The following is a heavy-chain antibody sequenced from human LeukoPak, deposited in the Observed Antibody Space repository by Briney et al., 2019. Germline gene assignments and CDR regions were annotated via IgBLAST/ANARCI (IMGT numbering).Heavy chain of an antibody. Sequence: GGSLRLSCAASGFTFSSYAMSWVRQAPGKGLEWVSAISGSGGSTYYADSVKGRFTISRDNSKNTLYLQMNSLRAEDTAVYYCAKRYHGGFTAAAGIDYWGQGTLVTVSS. J-gene: IGHJ4*02. V-gene: IGHV3-23*01. CDR1: GFTFSSYA. CDR2: ISGSGGST. D-gene: IGHD6-13*01. CDR3: AKRYHGGFTAAAGIDY.